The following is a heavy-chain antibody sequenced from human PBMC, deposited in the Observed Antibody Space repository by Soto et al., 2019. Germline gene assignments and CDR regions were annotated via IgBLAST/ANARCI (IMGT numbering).Heavy chain of an antibody. CDR2: INHSGST. V-gene: IGHV4-34*01. CDR1: GGSFSGYY. D-gene: IGHD2-15*01. CDR3: ARYCSGGSCYSDTFNI. J-gene: IGHJ3*02. Sequence: SETLSLTCAVYGGSFSGYYWSWIRQPPGKGLGWIGEINHSGSTNYNPSLQSRVTISVDTSQNQFSLKLSSVTAADTAVYYCARYCSGGSCYSDTFNIWGQGTMVTVSS.